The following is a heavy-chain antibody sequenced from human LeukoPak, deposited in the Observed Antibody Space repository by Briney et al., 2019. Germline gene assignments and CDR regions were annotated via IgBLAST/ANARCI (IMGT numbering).Heavy chain of an antibody. CDR3: ARDRWSSSSSEGALDI. D-gene: IGHD6-6*01. CDR1: GYTFTNYG. J-gene: IGHJ3*02. CDR2: ISAYNGNK. Sequence: GASVKVSCKASGYTFTNYGISWVRHAPGQGLDWMGWISAYNGNKVYAQELQGRVTMTTDTSTSTAYVELRSLRSDDTAVYYCARDRWSSSSSEGALDIWGQGTMVTVSS. V-gene: IGHV1-18*01.